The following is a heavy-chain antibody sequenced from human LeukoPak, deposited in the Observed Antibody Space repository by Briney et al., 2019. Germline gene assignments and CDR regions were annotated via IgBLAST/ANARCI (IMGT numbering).Heavy chain of an antibody. V-gene: IGHV3-48*02. D-gene: IGHD3-22*01. CDR1: GFTFSVYD. Sequence: GGSLRLSCAASGFTFSVYDMNWVREAPGKGLEWVSYISSSSSTIYYADSVKGRFTISRDNAKNSLYLQMNSLRDEDTAVYYCAKGSYYDISGYSEFDYWGQGTLVTVSS. CDR3: AKGSYYDISGYSEFDY. CDR2: ISSSSSTI. J-gene: IGHJ4*02.